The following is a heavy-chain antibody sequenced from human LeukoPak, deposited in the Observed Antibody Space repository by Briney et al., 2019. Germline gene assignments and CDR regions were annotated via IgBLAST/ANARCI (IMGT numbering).Heavy chain of an antibody. V-gene: IGHV3-30*18. CDR3: AKNWHTKGELRIDY. D-gene: IGHD1-26*01. CDR1: GFTFSSYA. J-gene: IGHJ4*02. Sequence: GSLRLSCAASGFTFSSYAMHWVRQAPGKGLEWVAVISYDGSNKYYADSVKGRFTISRDNSKNTLYLQMNSLGAEDTAVYYCAKNWHTKGELRIDYWGQGTLVTVSS. CDR2: ISYDGSNK.